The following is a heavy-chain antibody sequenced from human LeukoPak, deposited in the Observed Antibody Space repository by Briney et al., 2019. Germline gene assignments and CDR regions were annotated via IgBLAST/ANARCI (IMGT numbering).Heavy chain of an antibody. Sequence: GGSLRLSCAASGFTFSTYDMHWVRQATGKGLEWVSGIGTGGDTHYPDSVKGRFTISRQNAKNSLDLQVNSLRAGDTAVYYCARAARYYDSSGAHAFDIWGQGTMVTVS. J-gene: IGHJ3*02. V-gene: IGHV3-13*01. D-gene: IGHD3-22*01. CDR2: IGTGGDT. CDR1: GFTFSTYD. CDR3: ARAARYYDSSGAHAFDI.